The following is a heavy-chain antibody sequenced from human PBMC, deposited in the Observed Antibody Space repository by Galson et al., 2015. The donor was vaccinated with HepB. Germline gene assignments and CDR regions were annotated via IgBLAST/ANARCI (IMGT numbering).Heavy chain of an antibody. Sequence: SLRLSCAASGFTFSSYWMSWVRQAPGKGLEWVANIKQDGSEKYYVDSVKGRFTISRDNAKNSLYLQMNSLRAEDTAVYYCARGGQLWLWGSLTDWYFDLWGRGTLVTVSS. V-gene: IGHV3-7*01. CDR1: GFTFSSYW. CDR3: ARGGQLWLWGSLTDWYFDL. D-gene: IGHD5-18*01. J-gene: IGHJ2*01. CDR2: IKQDGSEK.